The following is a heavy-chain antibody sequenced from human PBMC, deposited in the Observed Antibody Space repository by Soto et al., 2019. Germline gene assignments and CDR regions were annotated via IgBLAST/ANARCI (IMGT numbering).Heavy chain of an antibody. CDR3: AQKLTFGGVPPYY. CDR2: ISGDGSST. CDR1: GFTFSNYG. Sequence: GGSLRLSSAASGFTFSNYGMNWVRQAPGKGLEWVSTISGDGSSTYYADSVKGRFTISRDNSKNTLYLQMNSPRAEDTALYYCAQKLTFGGVPPYYWGQGTLVTVSS. V-gene: IGHV3-23*01. J-gene: IGHJ4*02. D-gene: IGHD3-16*01.